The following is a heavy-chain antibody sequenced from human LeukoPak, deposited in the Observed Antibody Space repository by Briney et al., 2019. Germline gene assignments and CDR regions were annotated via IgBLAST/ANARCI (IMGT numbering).Heavy chain of an antibody. CDR2: INHSGST. J-gene: IGHJ6*03. V-gene: IGHV4-34*01. Sequence: SETLSLTCAVNGGSFSGYYWSWIRQPPGKGLEWIGEINHSGSTNYNPSLKSRVTISVDTSKNQFSLKLSSVTAADTAVYYCARRRWLGPYYMDVWGKGTTVTVSS. D-gene: IGHD3-10*01. CDR1: GGSFSGYY. CDR3: ARRRWLGPYYMDV.